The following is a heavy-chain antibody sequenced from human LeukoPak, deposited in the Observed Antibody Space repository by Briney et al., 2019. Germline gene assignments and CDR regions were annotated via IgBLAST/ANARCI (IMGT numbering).Heavy chain of an antibody. V-gene: IGHV3-15*01. D-gene: IGHD1-26*01. CDR3: STGGHYFGS. Sequence: GGSLRLSCAGSGFTVSNAWMHWVRQAPGKGLEWVGRIKRKTDGGTTDYAAPVKGRFTISRDDSKNTLYLQMNSLKTEDTALYYCSTGGHYFGSWGQGTLVTVSS. J-gene: IGHJ4*02. CDR1: GFTVSNAW. CDR2: IKRKTDGGTT.